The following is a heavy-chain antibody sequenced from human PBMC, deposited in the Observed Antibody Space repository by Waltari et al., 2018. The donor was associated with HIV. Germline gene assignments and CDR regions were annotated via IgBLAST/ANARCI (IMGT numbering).Heavy chain of an antibody. J-gene: IGHJ1*01. Sequence: LQLKESGPGLVKPSDTLSLTCAVSGASMRSKNYYWAWIRQSQGERLEWIATIYYTGDTYLVPSLKNRTSISVDSSNNLLSLSLASVTAADTAIYYCARQHAYTSDWFSQTSFFNYWGPGTLVTVSS. CDR3: ARQHAYTSDWFSQTSFFNY. CDR2: IYYTGDT. CDR1: GASMRSKNYY. D-gene: IGHD3-9*01. V-gene: IGHV4-39*01.